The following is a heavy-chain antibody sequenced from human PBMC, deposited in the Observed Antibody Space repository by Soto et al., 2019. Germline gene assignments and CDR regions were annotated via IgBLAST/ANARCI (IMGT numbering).Heavy chain of an antibody. D-gene: IGHD3-3*01. CDR3: AKDHTHLKLEWLVRDDAFDI. Sequence: GVSLRLSCAASGFTFSSYAMSWARQSPGKGLEWVSAISGSGGSTYYADSVKGRFTISRDNSKNTLYLQMNSLRAEDTAVYYCAKDHTHLKLEWLVRDDAFDIWGQGTMVNVSS. CDR2: ISGSGGST. J-gene: IGHJ3*02. CDR1: GFTFSSYA. V-gene: IGHV3-23*01.